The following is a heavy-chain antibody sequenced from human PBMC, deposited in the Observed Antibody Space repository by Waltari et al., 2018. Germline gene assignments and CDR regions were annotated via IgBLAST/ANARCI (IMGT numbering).Heavy chain of an antibody. CDR1: GFTCRRYD. Sequence: EVQLVESGGGLVQPGGSLRLSCAASGFTCRRYDMNWVRQAPGKGLGWVSNNSSSGSTIYYADSVKGRFTISRDNAKNSLYLQMNSLRAEDTAVYYCARNPDDAFDIWGQGTMVTVSS. CDR3: ARNPDDAFDI. J-gene: IGHJ3*02. V-gene: IGHV3-48*03. CDR2: NSSSGSTI.